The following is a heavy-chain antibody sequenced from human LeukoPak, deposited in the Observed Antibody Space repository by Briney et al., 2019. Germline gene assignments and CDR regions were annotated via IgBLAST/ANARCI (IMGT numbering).Heavy chain of an antibody. V-gene: IGHV4-39*01. Sequence: SETLSLTCTVSGGSISSSSYYWGWIRQPPGKGLEWIGSIYYSGSTYYNPSLKSRVTISVDTSKNQFSLKLSSVTAADTAVYYCARQSVVVVAATEAWFDYWGQGTLVIVSS. D-gene: IGHD2-15*01. CDR1: GGSISSSSYY. CDR3: ARQSVVVVAATEAWFDY. J-gene: IGHJ4*02. CDR2: IYYSGST.